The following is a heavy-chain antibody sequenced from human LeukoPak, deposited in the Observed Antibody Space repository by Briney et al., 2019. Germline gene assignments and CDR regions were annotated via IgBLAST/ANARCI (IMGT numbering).Heavy chain of an antibody. CDR3: AASARGSGSYYDLTPPYYFDY. D-gene: IGHD3-10*01. CDR1: GFSFSNYD. J-gene: IGHJ4*02. CDR2: IGTGGNRK. Sequence: GGSLRLSCAASGFSFSNYDMTWVRQAPGKGLEWVSSIGTGGNRKEYVDSVKGRFTISRDNSENTVFLQMNSLRAEDTAVYYCAASARGSGSYYDLTPPYYFDYWGQGTLVTVSP. V-gene: IGHV3-23*03.